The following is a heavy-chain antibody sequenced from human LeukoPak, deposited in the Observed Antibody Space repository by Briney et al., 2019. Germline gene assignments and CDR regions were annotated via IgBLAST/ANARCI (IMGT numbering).Heavy chain of an antibody. V-gene: IGHV3-20*04. Sequence: GGSLRLSCAASGFTFDDYGMSWVRQAPGKGLEWVSGINWNGGSTGYADSVKGRFTISRDDAKKSLYLQMNSLRAEDTAVYFCARFAEAYYYVDVWGTGTTVIVSS. J-gene: IGHJ6*03. CDR2: INWNGGST. CDR3: ARFAEAYYYVDV. CDR1: GFTFDDYG. D-gene: IGHD2-21*01.